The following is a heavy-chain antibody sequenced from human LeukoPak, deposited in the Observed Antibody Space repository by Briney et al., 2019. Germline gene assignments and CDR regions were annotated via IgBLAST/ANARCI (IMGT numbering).Heavy chain of an antibody. CDR1: GFTFSVYQ. CDR2: ISGGGSSI. Sequence: PGGSLRLSCAASGFTFSVYQMSWIRQAPGKGLEWVSYISGGGSSIYYADSVKGRFTISRDNAKNSLYLQMNSLRADDTAVYYCASSIAARPWNYWGQGTLVTVSS. V-gene: IGHV3-11*04. J-gene: IGHJ4*02. CDR3: ASSIAARPWNY. D-gene: IGHD6-6*01.